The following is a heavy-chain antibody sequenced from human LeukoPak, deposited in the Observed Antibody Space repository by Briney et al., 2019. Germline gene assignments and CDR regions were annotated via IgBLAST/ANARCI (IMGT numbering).Heavy chain of an antibody. D-gene: IGHD3-22*01. CDR2: INHSGST. CDR3: ARKTMIVVVNWFDP. Sequence: SETLSLTCAVYGGSFSGYYWSWIRQPPGKGLEWIGEINHSGSTNYNPSLKSRATISVDTSKNQFSLKLSSVTAADTAVYYCARKTMIVVVNWFDPWGQGTLVTASS. CDR1: GGSFSGYY. J-gene: IGHJ5*02. V-gene: IGHV4-34*01.